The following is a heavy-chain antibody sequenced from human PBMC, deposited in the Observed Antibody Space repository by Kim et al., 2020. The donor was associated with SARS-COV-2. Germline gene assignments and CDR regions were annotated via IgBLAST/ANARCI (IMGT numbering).Heavy chain of an antibody. Sequence: PPLKRRVTISVDTSKNPFSLKLSFVTAADTAVYYCARAGDIVATPSYFDYWGQGTLVTVSS. D-gene: IGHD5-12*01. J-gene: IGHJ4*02. V-gene: IGHV4-59*01. CDR3: ARAGDIVATPSYFDY.